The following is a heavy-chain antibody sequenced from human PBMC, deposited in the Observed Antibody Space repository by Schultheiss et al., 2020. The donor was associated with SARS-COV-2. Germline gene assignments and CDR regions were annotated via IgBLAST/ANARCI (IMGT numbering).Heavy chain of an antibody. V-gene: IGHV1-8*02. Sequence: ASVKVSCKASGYTFTSYGISWVRQAPGQGLEWMGWMNPNSGNTGYAQKFQGWVTMTRDTSISTAYMELSRLRSDDTAVYYCARKGSSWDYGMDVWGQGTTVTVSS. CDR3: ARKGSSWDYGMDV. J-gene: IGHJ6*02. CDR1: GYTFTSYG. CDR2: MNPNSGNT. D-gene: IGHD6-13*01.